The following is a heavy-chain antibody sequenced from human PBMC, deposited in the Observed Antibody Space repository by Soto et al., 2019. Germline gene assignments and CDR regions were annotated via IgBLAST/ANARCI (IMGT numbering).Heavy chain of an antibody. D-gene: IGHD6-13*01. V-gene: IGHV1-69*01. CDR3: ARVGPEDFVAAADDYYYYGIDV. CDR1: GGTFSSYA. J-gene: IGHJ6*02. Sequence: QVQLVQSGAEVKKPGSSVKVSCKASGGTFSSYAISWVRQAPGQGLEWMGGIIPIFGTANYAQKFQGRVTITADESTSTAYMELSSLRAEDTAGYYCARVGPEDFVAAADDYYYYGIDVWGQGTTVTVSS. CDR2: IIPIFGTA.